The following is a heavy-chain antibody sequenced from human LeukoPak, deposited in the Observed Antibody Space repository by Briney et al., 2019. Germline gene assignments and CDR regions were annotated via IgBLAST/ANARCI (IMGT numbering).Heavy chain of an antibody. CDR2: ISAYNGNT. V-gene: IGHV1-18*01. Sequence: ASVKVSCKASGYTFTSYGISWVRQAPGQGLEWMGWISAYNGNTNYAQKLQGRVTMTTDTSTITAYMELRSLRSDDTAVYYCARSFTPFTAAGSWFDPWGQGTLVTVSS. CDR3: ARSFTPFTAAGSWFDP. CDR1: GYTFTSYG. D-gene: IGHD6-13*01. J-gene: IGHJ5*02.